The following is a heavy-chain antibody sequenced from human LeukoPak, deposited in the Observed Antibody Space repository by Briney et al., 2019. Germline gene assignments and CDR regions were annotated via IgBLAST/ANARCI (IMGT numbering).Heavy chain of an antibody. CDR3: GICGGRWEILDY. D-gene: IGHD3-10*01. CDR2: IRYDETNY. Sequence: PGGSLRLSCAASGLSFRGNGMHWVRQAPGKGLEWVSFIRYDETNYYYADSVKGRFTSSRDNYKNTVYLQMNSLRPEDTAVYYCGICGGRWEILDYWGQGTLVTVSS. V-gene: IGHV3-30*02. CDR1: GLSFRGNG. J-gene: IGHJ4*02.